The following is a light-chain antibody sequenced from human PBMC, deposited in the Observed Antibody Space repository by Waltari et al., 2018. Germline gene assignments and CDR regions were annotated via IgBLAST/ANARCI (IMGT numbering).Light chain of an antibody. CDR1: QSISSY. CDR3: QQSYSTSRV. Sequence: DIQMTQSPSSLSASVGDRVTITCRASQSISSYLNWYQQKPGKAPKLLIYAASSLQSGVPSRFSGSGSGTDVTLTISSLEPKDFATYYCQQSYSTSRVFGGGTKVEIK. CDR2: AAS. V-gene: IGKV1-39*01. J-gene: IGKJ4*01.